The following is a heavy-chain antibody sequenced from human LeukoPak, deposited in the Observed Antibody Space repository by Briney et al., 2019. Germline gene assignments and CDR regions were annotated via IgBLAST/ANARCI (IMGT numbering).Heavy chain of an antibody. J-gene: IGHJ6*03. V-gene: IGHV4-59*08. D-gene: IGHD3-16*02. CDR2: IYVTGN. CDR1: GGSIGAYY. Sequence: SETLSLTCTVSGGSIGAYYWSWVRQSPGKGLEWIGYIYVTGNRYNPYLQSRVTISVDTSRNQFFLKMSSVTAADTAVYYCARHIGGGIEDMDVWGKGTKVTVSS. CDR3: ARHIGGGIEDMDV.